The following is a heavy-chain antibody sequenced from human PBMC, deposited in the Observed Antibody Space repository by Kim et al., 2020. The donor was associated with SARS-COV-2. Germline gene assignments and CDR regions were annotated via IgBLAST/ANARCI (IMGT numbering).Heavy chain of an antibody. CDR1: GFTFSSYS. J-gene: IGHJ6*02. CDR2: ISSSSSTI. D-gene: IGHD3-22*01. Sequence: GGSLRLSCAASGFTFSSYSMNWVRQAPGKGLEWVSYISSSSSTIYYADSVKGRFTISRDNAKNSLYLQMNSLRDEDTAVYYCARDKGYYDSSGYHSYYYYGMDVWGQGTTVTVSS. CDR3: ARDKGYYDSSGYHSYYYYGMDV. V-gene: IGHV3-48*02.